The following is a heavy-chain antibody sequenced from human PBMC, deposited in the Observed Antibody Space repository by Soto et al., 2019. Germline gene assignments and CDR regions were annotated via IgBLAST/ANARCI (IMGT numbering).Heavy chain of an antibody. V-gene: IGHV3-23*01. J-gene: IGHJ6*02. D-gene: IGHD3-10*01. CDR3: AKRAFYGSGIPNYYGMDG. Sequence: EVHLLESGGGLVQPGGSLRLSCAASGFTFSNYAMTWVSQAPGKGLEWVSVISGTGGGTNNADSAKGRFTTSRDNSKNTLYLQMNSLRAEDTAVYYCAKRAFYGSGIPNYYGMDGWGQGTAVTVSS. CDR1: GFTFSNYA. CDR2: ISGTGGGT.